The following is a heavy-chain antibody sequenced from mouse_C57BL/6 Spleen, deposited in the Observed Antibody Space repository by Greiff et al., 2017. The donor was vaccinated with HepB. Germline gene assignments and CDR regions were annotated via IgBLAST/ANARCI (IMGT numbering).Heavy chain of an antibody. V-gene: IGHV1-50*01. CDR3: ARGGLRLPLDY. CDR1: GYTFTSYW. Sequence: QVQLQQPGAELVKPGASVKLSCKASGYTFTSYWMQWVKQRPGQGLEWIGEIDPSDSYTNYNQKFKGKATLTVDTSSSTAYMQLSSLTSEDSAVYYCARGGLRLPLDYWGQGTTLTVSS. CDR2: IDPSDSYT. D-gene: IGHD3-2*02. J-gene: IGHJ2*01.